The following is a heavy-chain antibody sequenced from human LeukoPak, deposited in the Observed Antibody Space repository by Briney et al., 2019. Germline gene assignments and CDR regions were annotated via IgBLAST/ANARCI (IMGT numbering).Heavy chain of an antibody. CDR1: GFTFSDYY. V-gene: IGHV3-11*05. CDR3: AKDHDYIDY. Sequence: GGSLRLSCAASGFTFSDYYMSWIRQAPGKGLEWLSSISSSSTYTNYADSVMGRFTVSRDNAKTSLYLQMNSLRVEDTAIYYCAKDHDYIDYWGQGTLVTVSS. CDR2: ISSSSTYT. D-gene: IGHD4/OR15-4a*01. J-gene: IGHJ4*02.